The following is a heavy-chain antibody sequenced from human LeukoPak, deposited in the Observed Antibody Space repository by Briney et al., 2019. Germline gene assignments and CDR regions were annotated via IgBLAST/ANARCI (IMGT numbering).Heavy chain of an antibody. D-gene: IGHD2-21*02. V-gene: IGHV3-23*01. J-gene: IGHJ1*01. CDR2: ISGSGGST. CDR3: AKLASYCGGDGLPRCFQH. CDR1: GFTFSSYG. Sequence: GGSLRLSCAASGFTFSSYGMSWVRQAPGKGLEWVSAISGSGGSTYSADSVKGRFTISRDNSKNTLYLQMNSLRADDTAVYYCAKLASYCGGDGLPRCFQHCGQGTLVTVSS.